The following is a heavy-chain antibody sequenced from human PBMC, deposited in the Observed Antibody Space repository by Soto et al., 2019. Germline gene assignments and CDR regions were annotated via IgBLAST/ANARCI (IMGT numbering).Heavy chain of an antibody. D-gene: IGHD6-13*01. Sequence: ASVKVSCNASGYTFTSIWMHWVRQAPGQGLEWMGIINPYGGAATYAEKFQGRVTITRDTSTATDYMELSSLRSEDTAVYYCARDRAAAGYNWFDPWGQGTTVTVSS. CDR1: GYTFTSIW. J-gene: IGHJ5*01. CDR2: INPYGGAA. CDR3: ARDRAAAGYNWFDP. V-gene: IGHV1-46*01.